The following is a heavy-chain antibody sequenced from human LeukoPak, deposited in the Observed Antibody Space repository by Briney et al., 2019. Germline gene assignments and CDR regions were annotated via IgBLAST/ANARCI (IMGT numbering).Heavy chain of an antibody. CDR1: GGSISSYY. CDR2: IYTSGST. Sequence: SETLSLTCTVSGGSISSYYWSWIRQPAGKGLEWIGRIYTSGSTNYNPSLKSRVTMSVDTSKNQFSLKLSSVTAADTAVYYCARAVSSDDYYYYYYMDVWGKGTTVTVSS. J-gene: IGHJ6*03. D-gene: IGHD6-6*01. V-gene: IGHV4-4*07. CDR3: ARAVSSDDYYYYYYMDV.